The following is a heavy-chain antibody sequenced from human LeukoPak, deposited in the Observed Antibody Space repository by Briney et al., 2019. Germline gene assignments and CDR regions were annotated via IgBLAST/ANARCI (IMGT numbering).Heavy chain of an antibody. CDR2: IYPGESDN. D-gene: IGHD1-1*01. Sequence: GASLEISCQCSGYNFTSYWIGWGRQVPGKGVEWMGIIYPGESDNKYSPSFQRQVTISADKSISTAYLQWSSLKASDTAMYYCARRSFGGTGTGFDYWGQGTLVTVSS. CDR1: GYNFTSYW. J-gene: IGHJ4*02. CDR3: ARRSFGGTGTGFDY. V-gene: IGHV5-51*01.